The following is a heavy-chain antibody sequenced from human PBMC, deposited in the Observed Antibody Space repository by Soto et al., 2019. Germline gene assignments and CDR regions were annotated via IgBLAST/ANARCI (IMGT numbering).Heavy chain of an antibody. CDR2: INYDGSDT. Sequence: EVQLVESGGGLVQPGGSLRLSCAASGFTFSNHWMDWVRQVPGKGLVWVSRINYDGSDTSHADSVEGRFTISRDNAKNTLYLQMNSLRAEDTAVYYCARNKWGIDYWGQGTLVTVSS. CDR1: GFTFSNHW. D-gene: IGHD7-27*01. J-gene: IGHJ4*02. V-gene: IGHV3-74*01. CDR3: ARNKWGIDY.